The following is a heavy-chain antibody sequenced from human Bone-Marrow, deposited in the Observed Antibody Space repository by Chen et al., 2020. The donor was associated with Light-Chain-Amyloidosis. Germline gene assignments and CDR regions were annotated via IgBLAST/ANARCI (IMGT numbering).Heavy chain of an antibody. CDR2: IWYDGSNQ. CDR1: GFTFRSYG. CDR3: ARWADEKKMDV. V-gene: IGHV3-33*01. Sequence: QVQLVESGGGVVQPGRSLRLSCAASGFTFRSYGMHWVRQAPGKGLEWVAVIWYDGSNQYYADSVKGRFTISRDNSMNTLYLQMNSLRVEDTAVYYCARWADEKKMDVWGQGTTVTVSS. J-gene: IGHJ6*02.